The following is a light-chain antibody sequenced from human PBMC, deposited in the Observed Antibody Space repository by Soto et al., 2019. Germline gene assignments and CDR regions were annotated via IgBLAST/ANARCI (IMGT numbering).Light chain of an antibody. CDR1: QSVSSN. CDR3: QQYNNWPPPT. Sequence: EIVMTQSPATLSVSPGERATLSCRASQSVSSNLAWYQQKPGQAPRLLIYGASTRATGIPARFSGSGSGTEFTLTTSGLQSEDFAVYYCQQYNNWPPPTFGGGTKVDIK. CDR2: GAS. J-gene: IGKJ4*01. V-gene: IGKV3-15*01.